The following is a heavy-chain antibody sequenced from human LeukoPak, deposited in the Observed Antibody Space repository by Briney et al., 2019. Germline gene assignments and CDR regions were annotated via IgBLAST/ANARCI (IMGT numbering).Heavy chain of an antibody. Sequence: SETLSLTCAVYGGSFSGYYWSWIRQPPGKGLEWIEEINHSGSTNYNPSLKSRVTISVDTSKNQFSLRLSSVTAADTAVYYCARGLYYDILAPTPYYYYGMDVWGQGTTVTVSS. J-gene: IGHJ6*02. D-gene: IGHD3-9*01. CDR2: INHSGST. CDR1: GGSFSGYY. V-gene: IGHV4-34*01. CDR3: ARGLYYDILAPTPYYYYGMDV.